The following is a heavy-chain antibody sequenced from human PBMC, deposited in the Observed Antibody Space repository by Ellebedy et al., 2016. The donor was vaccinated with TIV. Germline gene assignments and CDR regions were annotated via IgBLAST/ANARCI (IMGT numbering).Heavy chain of an antibody. Sequence: PGGSLRLSCAASGFTFSSYGMHWVRQAPGKGLEWVAVVSYDGSNKYYADSVKGRFTISRDNSKNTLYLQMNSLRAEDTAVYYCARDQFRGYYYDSSGYYTYYGMDAWGQGTTVTVSS. J-gene: IGHJ6*02. CDR2: VSYDGSNK. CDR3: ARDQFRGYYYDSSGYYTYYGMDA. D-gene: IGHD3-22*01. CDR1: GFTFSSYG. V-gene: IGHV3-30*03.